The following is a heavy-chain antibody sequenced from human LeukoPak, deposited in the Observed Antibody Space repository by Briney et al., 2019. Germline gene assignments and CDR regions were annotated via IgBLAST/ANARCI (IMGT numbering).Heavy chain of an antibody. CDR3: ARTPRGSMVRGEFDY. D-gene: IGHD3-10*01. J-gene: IGHJ4*02. CDR2: INPNSGGT. Sequence: ASVKVSCKASGYTFTGYYMHWVRQAPGQGLEWMGWINPNSGGTNYAQKFQGRVTMTRDTSISTAYMELSRLRSDDTAVYYCARTPRGSMVRGEFDYWGQGTLVTVSS. CDR1: GYTFTGYY. V-gene: IGHV1-2*02.